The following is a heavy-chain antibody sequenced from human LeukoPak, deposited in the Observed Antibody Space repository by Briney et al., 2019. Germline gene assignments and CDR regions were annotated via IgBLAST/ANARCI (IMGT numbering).Heavy chain of an antibody. CDR3: ARDGGGSLYGMDV. CDR2: ICSSGSA. D-gene: IGHD2-15*01. CDR1: GGSISSGVYC. Sequence: SETLSLTCTVSGGSISSGVYCWRWIRQRPGEGLQWIGYICSSGSAYYNPSLKSRVTMSIDTSNNQFSLKLNSVTAADTAVYYCARDGGGSLYGMDVWGQGTTVTVSS. V-gene: IGHV4-31*03. J-gene: IGHJ6*02.